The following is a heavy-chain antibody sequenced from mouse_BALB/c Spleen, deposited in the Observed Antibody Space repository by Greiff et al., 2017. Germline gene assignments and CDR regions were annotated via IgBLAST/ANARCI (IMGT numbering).Heavy chain of an antibody. CDR1: GYTFTSYV. CDR2: INPYNDGT. D-gene: IGHD3-2*01. CDR3: ARWDSSGSLDY. Sequence: VQLQQSGPELLKPGASVKMSCKASGYTFTSYVMHWVKQKPGQGLEWIGYINPYNDGTKYNEKFKGKATLTSDKSSSTAYIELSSLTSEDSAVYYCARWDSSGSLDYWGQGTTLTVSS. J-gene: IGHJ2*01. V-gene: IGHV1-14*01.